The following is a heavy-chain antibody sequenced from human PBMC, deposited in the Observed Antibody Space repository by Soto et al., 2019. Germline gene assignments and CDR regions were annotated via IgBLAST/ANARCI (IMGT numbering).Heavy chain of an antibody. D-gene: IGHD2-15*01. CDR3: TSDTFGGSDS. V-gene: IGHV3-74*01. J-gene: IGHJ4*02. Sequence: EVQLVESGGGLVQPGGSLRLSCAASGFAFSSYWMHWVRQAPGKGLVWVSRIDPYETGINYADSVKGRFTISRDNAKNTLYLQMNSLRAEDTAVYKCTSDTFGGSDSWGQGTLVTVSS. CDR1: GFAFSSYW. CDR2: IDPYETGI.